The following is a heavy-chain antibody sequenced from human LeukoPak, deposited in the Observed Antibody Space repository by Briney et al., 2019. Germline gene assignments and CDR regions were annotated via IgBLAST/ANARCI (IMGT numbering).Heavy chain of an antibody. CDR3: ARQTGSGLFILP. J-gene: IGHJ4*02. D-gene: IGHD3/OR15-3a*01. Sequence: SETLSLTCTVSGGSISSYYWSWIRQPPGKGLEWIGYIYYSGSTNYNPSLKSRVTISLDTSKNQFSLRLTSVTAADTAVYYCARQTGSGLFILPGGQGTLVTVSS. V-gene: IGHV4-59*08. CDR1: GGSISSYY. CDR2: IYYSGST.